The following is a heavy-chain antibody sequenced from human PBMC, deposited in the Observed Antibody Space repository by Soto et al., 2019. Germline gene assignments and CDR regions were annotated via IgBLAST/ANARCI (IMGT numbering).Heavy chain of an antibody. J-gene: IGHJ6*02. CDR2: IIPMFGTA. V-gene: IGHV1-69*01. CDR3: ARGLSAARRGDHYYGMDV. Sequence: QVQLVQSGAEVKKPGSSVKVSCKASGGTFSSYAISWVRQAPGQGLEWMGGIIPMFGTANYAQKFQGRVTITADEYTSTAYMGLSSLRSEDTAVYYCARGLSAARRGDHYYGMDVWGQGTTVTVSS. CDR1: GGTFSSYA. D-gene: IGHD6-6*01.